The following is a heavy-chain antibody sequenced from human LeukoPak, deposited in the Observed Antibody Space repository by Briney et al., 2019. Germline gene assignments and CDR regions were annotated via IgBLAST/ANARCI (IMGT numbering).Heavy chain of an antibody. CDR2: IYYSGST. CDR3: ARELRSIAARDYFDY. J-gene: IGHJ4*02. Sequence: SETLSLTCTVSGVSVSSGSYYWSWTRQPPGKGLEWIGYIYYSGSTNYNPSLKSRVTISVDTSKNQFSLKLSSVTAADTAVYYCARELRSIAARDYFDYWGQGTLVTVSS. CDR1: GVSVSSGSYY. V-gene: IGHV4-61*01. D-gene: IGHD6-6*01.